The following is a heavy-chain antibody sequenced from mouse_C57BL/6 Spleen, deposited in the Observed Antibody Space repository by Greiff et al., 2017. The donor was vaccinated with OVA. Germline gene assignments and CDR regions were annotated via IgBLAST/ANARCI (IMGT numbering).Heavy chain of an antibody. CDR1: GYSFTGYY. J-gene: IGHJ4*01. D-gene: IGHD1-1*01. V-gene: IGHV1-42*01. CDR3: ARGRTTGYAMDY. Sequence: EVQLQQSGPELVKPGASVKISCKASGYSFTGYYMNWVKQSPEKSLEWIGEINPSTGGTTYNQKFKAKATLTVDKSSSTAYMQLKSLTSEDSAVYYCARGRTTGYAMDYWGQGTSVTVSS. CDR2: INPSTGGT.